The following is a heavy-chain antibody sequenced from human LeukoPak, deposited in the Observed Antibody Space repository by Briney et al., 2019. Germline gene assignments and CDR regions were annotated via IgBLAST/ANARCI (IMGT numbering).Heavy chain of an antibody. CDR2: ISYDGSNK. J-gene: IGHJ5*02. V-gene: IGHV3-30*04. CDR3: ARGTHHYHGSGSSHTFDP. Sequence: GRSLRLSCAASGFTFSSYAMHWVRQAPGKGLEWVAVISYDGSNKYYADSVKGRFTISRDNSKNTLYLQMNSLRAEDTAVYYCARGTHHYHGSGSSHTFDPWGQGTLVTVSS. CDR1: GFTFSSYA. D-gene: IGHD3-10*01.